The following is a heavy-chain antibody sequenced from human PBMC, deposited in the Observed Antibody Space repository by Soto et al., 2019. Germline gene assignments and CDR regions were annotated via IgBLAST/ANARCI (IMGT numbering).Heavy chain of an antibody. D-gene: IGHD7-27*01. J-gene: IGHJ4*02. V-gene: IGHV3-23*01. Sequence: GGSLRLSCAASGFTFSIFAMSWVRQSPGKGLEWVSTISGSGGSTYYADAVKGRFSISRDNSMGTLYLQMRSLRVEDTAIYYCAKEVSLGSTVDLGYWGQGTLVTVSS. CDR3: AKEVSLGSTVDLGY. CDR1: GFTFSIFA. CDR2: ISGSGGST.